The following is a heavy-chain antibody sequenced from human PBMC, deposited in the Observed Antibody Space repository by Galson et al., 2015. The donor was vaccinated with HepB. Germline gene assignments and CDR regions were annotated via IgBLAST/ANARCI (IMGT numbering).Heavy chain of an antibody. J-gene: IGHJ4*02. Sequence: SVKVSCKASGGTFSSYAISWVRQAPGQGLEWMGRIIPILGIANYAQKFQGRVTITADKSTSTAYMELSSLRSEDTAVYYCARTNYYDSSGYYFDYFDYWGQGTLVTVSS. D-gene: IGHD3-22*01. V-gene: IGHV1-69*04. CDR3: ARTNYYDSSGYYFDYFDY. CDR2: IIPILGIA. CDR1: GGTFSSYA.